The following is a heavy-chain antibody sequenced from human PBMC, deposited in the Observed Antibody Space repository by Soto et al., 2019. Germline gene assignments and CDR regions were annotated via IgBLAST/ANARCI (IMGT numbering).Heavy chain of an antibody. CDR1: GFTFDDYA. Sequence: EEQLVESGGGLVQPGRSLRLSCAASGFTFDDYAMHWVRQAPGKGLEWVSGINWNSGSIRYADSVKGRFTISRDNAKTSLYLQMNSLRPEDTDLYYCAKDRGSGSYAANYYCYGMDVWGQGTTVTVSS. CDR3: AKDRGSGSYAANYYCYGMDV. V-gene: IGHV3-9*01. CDR2: INWNSGSI. D-gene: IGHD3-10*01. J-gene: IGHJ6*02.